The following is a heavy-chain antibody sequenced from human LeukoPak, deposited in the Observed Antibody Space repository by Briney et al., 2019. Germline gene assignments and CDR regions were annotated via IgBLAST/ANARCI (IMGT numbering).Heavy chain of an antibody. J-gene: IGHJ3*02. CDR3: ATHFDSSGPDAFDI. CDR1: GYTLTELS. D-gene: IGHD3-22*01. V-gene: IGHV1-24*01. CDR2: FDPEDGET. Sequence: ASVKVSCRVSGYTLTELSMYWVRQAPGKGLEWMGGFDPEDGETIYAQKFQGRITMTEDSSTDTAFMDLSSLRSEDTAVYYCATHFDSSGPDAFDIWGQGTMVTVSS.